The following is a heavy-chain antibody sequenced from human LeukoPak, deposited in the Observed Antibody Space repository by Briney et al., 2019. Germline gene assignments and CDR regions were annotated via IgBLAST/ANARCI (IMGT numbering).Heavy chain of an antibody. D-gene: IGHD3-10*01. J-gene: IGHJ6*02. CDR1: GFTFSNAW. CDR2: IKSKTDGGTT. CDR3: TTGPFDYYGSASYLANGMDV. Sequence: GGSLRLSCAASGFTFSNAWMSWVRQAPGKGLEWVGRIKSKTDGGTTDYTAPVKGRFTMSRDDSKNTLYLRMNSLKTEDTAVYYCTTGPFDYYGSASYLANGMDVWGQGTTVTVSS. V-gene: IGHV3-15*01.